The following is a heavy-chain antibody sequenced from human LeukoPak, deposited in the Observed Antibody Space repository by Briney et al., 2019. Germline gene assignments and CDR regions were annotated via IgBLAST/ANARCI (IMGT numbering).Heavy chain of an antibody. J-gene: IGHJ6*02. Sequence: GGSLRLSCAASGFTVSSNYMSWVRQAPGKGLEWVSVIYSGGSTYYADSVKGRFTVSRDNSKNTLYLQMNSLRAEDTAVCYCARDLSYGDYYYYGMDVWGQGTTVTVSS. V-gene: IGHV3-66*01. D-gene: IGHD4-17*01. CDR1: GFTVSSNY. CDR2: IYSGGST. CDR3: ARDLSYGDYYYYGMDV.